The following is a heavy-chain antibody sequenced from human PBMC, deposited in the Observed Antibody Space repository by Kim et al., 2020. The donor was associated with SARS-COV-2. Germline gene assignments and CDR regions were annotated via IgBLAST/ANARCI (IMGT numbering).Heavy chain of an antibody. D-gene: IGHD6-13*01. Sequence: KFQGRVTMTRDTSTSTVYMELSSLRSEDPSVYYCARIAAAGTIFHGWFDPWGQGTLVTVSS. CDR3: ARIAAAGTIFHGWFDP. J-gene: IGHJ5*02. V-gene: IGHV1-46*01.